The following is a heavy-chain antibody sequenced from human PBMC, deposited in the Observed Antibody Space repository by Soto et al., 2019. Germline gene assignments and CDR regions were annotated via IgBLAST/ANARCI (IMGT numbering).Heavy chain of an antibody. V-gene: IGHV3-33*01. J-gene: IGHJ4*02. CDR3: ARGTVHFDY. CDR2: IWYAGRNK. Sequence: QVQLMESGGGVVQPGRSLRLSCAASGFTFNTYGLHWVRQAPGKGLEWVAVIWYAGRNKYYADSEKGRFTISRDNSKNTLSLQMDSLRAEDTAVYYCARGTVHFDYWGQGTLVTVSS. D-gene: IGHD4-17*01. CDR1: GFTFNTYG.